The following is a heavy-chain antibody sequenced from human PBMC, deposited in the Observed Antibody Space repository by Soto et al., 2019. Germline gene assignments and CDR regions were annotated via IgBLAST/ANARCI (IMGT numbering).Heavy chain of an antibody. D-gene: IGHD6-13*01. CDR1: GFTFSSYW. CDR3: AKDQGSSWYEIDY. CDR2: ISGSSSYT. Sequence: GGSLRLSCAASGFTFSSYWMSWVRQAPGKGLEWVSTISGSSSYTYYADSVKGRFTISRDNTKNTLYLQMNSLRAEDTAVYYCAKDQGSSWYEIDYWGQGTLVTVSS. J-gene: IGHJ4*02. V-gene: IGHV3-23*01.